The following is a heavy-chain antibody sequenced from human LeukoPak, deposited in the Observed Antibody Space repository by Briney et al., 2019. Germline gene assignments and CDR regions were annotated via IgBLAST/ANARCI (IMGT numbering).Heavy chain of an antibody. J-gene: IGHJ4*02. Sequence: SETLSLTCTASGGSVSSGIYYWSWIRQPPGKGPEWIGYIYFSGSTNYNPSLKSRVTISVDTSKNQFSLKLSSVTAADTAVYFCARSLSLRYCDWWGPGTLVTVSS. CDR3: ARSLSLRYCDW. D-gene: IGHD3-9*01. CDR2: IYFSGST. V-gene: IGHV4-61*01. CDR1: GGSVSSGIYY.